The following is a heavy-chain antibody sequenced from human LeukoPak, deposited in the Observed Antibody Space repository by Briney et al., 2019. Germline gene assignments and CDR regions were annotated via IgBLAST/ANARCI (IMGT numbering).Heavy chain of an antibody. V-gene: IGHV4-59*01. CDR3: AGQLGTPPWSFES. Sequence: SETLSLTCTVSGGSISSYYWNWIRQPPGKGLEWIAYIYYGGSTSYNPSLRSRVTISVDPSKNQFSLKLASVIAADTAVYYCAGQLGTPPWSFESWGRGTLVTVSS. CDR1: GGSISSYY. D-gene: IGHD7-27*01. CDR2: IYYGGST. J-gene: IGHJ4*02.